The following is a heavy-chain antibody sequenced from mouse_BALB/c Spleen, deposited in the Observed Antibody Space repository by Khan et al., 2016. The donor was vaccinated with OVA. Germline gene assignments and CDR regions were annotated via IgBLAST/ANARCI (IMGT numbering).Heavy chain of an antibody. D-gene: IGHD1-1*01. V-gene: IGHV9-3-1*01. CDR3: ARGRTRAIDY. CDR2: IYTYTGEP. CDR1: GYTFTNYG. J-gene: IGHJ4*01. Sequence: QIQLVQSGPELKKPGETVKISCKASGYTFTNYGMNWVKQAPGKGLKWMGWIYTYTGEPTYADALKGRFAFSLEYSASTAYLQINNLTTEDTATYFCARGRTRAIDYWGQGTSVTVSA.